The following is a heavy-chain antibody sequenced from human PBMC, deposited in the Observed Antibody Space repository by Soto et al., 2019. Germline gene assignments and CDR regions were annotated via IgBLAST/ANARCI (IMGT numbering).Heavy chain of an antibody. J-gene: IGHJ6*03. CDR3: ARVAGTDMVLSMDV. CDR2: ISSSSTYI. D-gene: IGHD5-18*01. V-gene: IGHV3-21*01. CDR1: GFTFSTYS. Sequence: EVQLVDSGGGLVKPGGSLRLSCAASGFTFSTYSMNWVRQAPGKGLEWVSSISSSSTYIYYADSVKGRFTISRDNAKKSLYLQMNSLRAEDTAVYYCARVAGTDMVLSMDVWGKGTTVTVSS.